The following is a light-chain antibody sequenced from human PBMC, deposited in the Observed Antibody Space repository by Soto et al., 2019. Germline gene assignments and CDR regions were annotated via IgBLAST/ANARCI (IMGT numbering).Light chain of an antibody. V-gene: IGKV1-27*01. CDR3: QKHNSAPLF. Sequence: DIQMTQSPSSLSASVGDRVTITCRASQGINHYLAWFQQKPGKVPKLLIYATSTLQSGVPSRFSGSGFGTDFTLTISSLQPEDVATYYCQKHNSAPLFFGPGTKGDIK. CDR1: QGINHY. CDR2: ATS. J-gene: IGKJ3*01.